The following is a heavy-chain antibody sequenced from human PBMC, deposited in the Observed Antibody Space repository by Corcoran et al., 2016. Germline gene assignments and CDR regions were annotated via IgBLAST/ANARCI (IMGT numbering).Heavy chain of an antibody. CDR1: GFAFSTYW. Sequence: EVQLVESGGGLVQPGGSLRLSCAASGFAFSTYWMHWVRQVPGKGLMWVSRITGDGSDTTYADSVQGRFTISRDNAENTLYLQMDSLRAEDTAVYYCARGGGWSSGRFRAFGFWGQGTMVTVSS. D-gene: IGHD6-25*01. V-gene: IGHV3-74*03. CDR3: ARGGGWSSGRFRAFGF. J-gene: IGHJ3*01. CDR2: ITGDGSDT.